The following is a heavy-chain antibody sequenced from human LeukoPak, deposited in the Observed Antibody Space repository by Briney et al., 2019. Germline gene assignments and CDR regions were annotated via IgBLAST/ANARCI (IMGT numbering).Heavy chain of an antibody. J-gene: IGHJ4*02. V-gene: IGHV3-15*01. CDR2: ITSKTDGGTT. CDR3: TTDRKLWSLVDY. D-gene: IGHD5-18*01. CDR1: GFSFTDAW. Sequence: PGGSLRLSCAASGFSFTDAWMSWVRQAPGKGLEWVGRITSKTDGGTTDYAASVKGRFTISRDDSKNTLYLQMNSLKTEDTAVYYCTTDRKLWSLVDYWGQGTLVTVSS.